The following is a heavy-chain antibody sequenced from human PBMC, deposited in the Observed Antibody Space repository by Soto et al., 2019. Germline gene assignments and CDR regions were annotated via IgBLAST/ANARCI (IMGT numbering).Heavy chain of an antibody. CDR3: ARRRYYGVGWTYRPTGAIQRYPRGKYCMDV. D-gene: IGHD3-3*01. CDR1: GGSFSGYY. CDR2: INHSGIT. V-gene: IGHV4-34*01. J-gene: IGHJ6*01. Sequence: PSETQSLTGAVCGGSFSGYYCSWIRQPPWKGLEWLGEINHSGITNCNPSLKSRGTISVDTSKNKFSLKLSSVTAADTAVYYCARRRYYGVGWTYRPTGAIQRYPRGKYCMDVCAQGTTIIDSS.